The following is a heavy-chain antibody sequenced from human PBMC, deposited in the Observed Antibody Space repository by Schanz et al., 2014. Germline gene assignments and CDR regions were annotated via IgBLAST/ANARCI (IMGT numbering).Heavy chain of an antibody. CDR1: GFTVSNSY. V-gene: IGHV3-66*01. CDR3: AKDGRLPYYGTGSDFDY. D-gene: IGHD3-22*01. J-gene: IGHJ4*02. CDR2: IYSSGST. Sequence: VQLVDSGGGLVKPGGSLRLSCAASGFTVSNSYIHWVRQAPGKGLEWVSTIYSSGSTYYADSVRGRFTISRDNLKNTVYLQMNSLRAGDTAVYYCAKDGRLPYYGTGSDFDYWGQGTLVAVSS.